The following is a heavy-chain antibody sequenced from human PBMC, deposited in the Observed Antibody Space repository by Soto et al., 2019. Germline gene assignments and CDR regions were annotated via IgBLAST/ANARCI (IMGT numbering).Heavy chain of an antibody. CDR1: GFTFSSYS. CDR2: ISGSGTTI. V-gene: IGHV3-48*04. CDR3: AREVTVFGVIIPTPMDV. D-gene: IGHD3-3*01. Sequence: EVQLVESGGGLVQPGGSLRLSCAASGFTFSSYSMNWVRQAPGKGLEWISYISGSGTTIYYADSVKGRFTISRDNAKKSLYLQMNSLRAEDTAVYYCAREVTVFGVIIPTPMDVWGQGTTVTVSS. J-gene: IGHJ6*02.